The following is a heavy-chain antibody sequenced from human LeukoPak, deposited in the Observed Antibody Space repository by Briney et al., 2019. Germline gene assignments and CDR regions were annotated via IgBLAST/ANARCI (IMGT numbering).Heavy chain of an antibody. CDR1: GFTFTDYY. J-gene: IGHJ5*02. Sequence: GGSLRLSCAASGFTFTDYYMSWIRQAPGKGLEWVSYISSSGSTIYYADSVKGRFTISRDNAKNSLYLQMNSLKADDTAVYYCNAGDVFDYGIGSPLDAWGQGTLVTVSS. CDR3: NAGDVFDYGIGSPLDA. CDR2: ISSSGSTI. V-gene: IGHV3-11*01. D-gene: IGHD4-17*01.